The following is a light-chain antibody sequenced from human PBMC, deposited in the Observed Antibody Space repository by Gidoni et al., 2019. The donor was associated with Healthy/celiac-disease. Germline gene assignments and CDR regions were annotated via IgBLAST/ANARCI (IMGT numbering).Light chain of an antibody. V-gene: IGLV1-51*01. CDR2: DNN. CDR3: GTWDSSLSVYV. CDR1: SPNIGNNY. Sequence: QSVLTQPPSVSAAPGPKVTISCSGSSPNIGNNYVSWYQQLPGTAPKLLIYDNNKRPSGSPDRFSGSKSGTSATLGITGLQTGDEADYYCGTWDSSLSVYVFGTGTKVTVL. J-gene: IGLJ1*01.